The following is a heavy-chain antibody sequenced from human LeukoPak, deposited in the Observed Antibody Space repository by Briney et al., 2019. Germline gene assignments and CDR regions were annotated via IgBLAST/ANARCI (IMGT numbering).Heavy chain of an antibody. D-gene: IGHD6-25*01. J-gene: IGHJ4*02. CDR3: ARLKPHFYSSGCFDY. CDR2: IYYSGTT. V-gene: IGHV4-39*01. CDR1: GASISSTTTY. Sequence: SETLSLTCVVSGASISSTTTYWGWIRQTPGKGLEWIGSIYYSGTTYYNPSLKSRVAISVDTSKNQFSLKVRFVTAADTAVYYCARLKPHFYSSGCFDYWGQGTLVTVSS.